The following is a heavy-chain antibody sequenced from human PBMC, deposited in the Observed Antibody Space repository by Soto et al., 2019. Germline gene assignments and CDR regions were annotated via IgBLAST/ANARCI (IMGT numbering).Heavy chain of an antibody. CDR1: GFTFSSYA. D-gene: IGHD1-1*01. CDR3: AKSLGYYDYYYGMDV. Sequence: PGGSLRLSCAASGFTFSSYAMSWVRQAPGKGLEWVSAISGSGGSTYYADSVKGRFTISRDNSKNTLYLQMNSLRAEDTAVYYCAKSLGYYDYYYGMDVWGQGTTVTVSS. CDR2: ISGSGGST. J-gene: IGHJ6*02. V-gene: IGHV3-23*01.